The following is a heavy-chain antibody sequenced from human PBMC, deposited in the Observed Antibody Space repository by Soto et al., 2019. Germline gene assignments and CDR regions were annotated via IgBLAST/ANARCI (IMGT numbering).Heavy chain of an antibody. D-gene: IGHD6-19*01. CDR1: GFTFGSYA. CDR2: ISGSGGST. CDR3: AKGSSEKEWLVDFDY. Sequence: GGSLILSCAASGFTFGSYAMSWVRPAPGKGLEWVSAISGSGGSTYYADSVKGRFTISRDNSKNTLYLQMNSLRAEDTAVYYCAKGSSEKEWLVDFDYWGQGALVTVSS. J-gene: IGHJ4*02. V-gene: IGHV3-23*01.